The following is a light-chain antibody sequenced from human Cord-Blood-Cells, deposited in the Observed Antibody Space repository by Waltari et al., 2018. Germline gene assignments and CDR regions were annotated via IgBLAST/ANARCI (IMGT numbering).Light chain of an antibody. Sequence: DIQMTQSPSSLSASVGDRVTITCRASQSISSYLNWYQQKPGKAPKLLIYAASSVQSGGPSRFSGSGSGTDFTLTISSLQPEDFATYYCQQSYSTLRTFGQGTKVEIK. CDR1: QSISSY. CDR3: QQSYSTLRT. V-gene: IGKV1-39*01. CDR2: AAS. J-gene: IGKJ1*01.